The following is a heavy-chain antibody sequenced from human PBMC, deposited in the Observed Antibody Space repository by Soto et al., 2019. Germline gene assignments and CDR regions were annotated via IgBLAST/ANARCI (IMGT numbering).Heavy chain of an antibody. CDR2: ISSSSSTI. CDR1: GFTFSSYS. CDR3: ARDLGSSWYPEYFQH. V-gene: IGHV3-48*01. D-gene: IGHD6-13*01. Sequence: EVQLVESGGGLVQPGGSLRLSCAASGFTFSSYSMNWVRQAPGKGLEWVSYISSSSSTIYYADSVKGRFTISRDNAKNSLYLQMNSLRAEDTAVYYCARDLGSSWYPEYFQHCGQGTLVTVSS. J-gene: IGHJ1*01.